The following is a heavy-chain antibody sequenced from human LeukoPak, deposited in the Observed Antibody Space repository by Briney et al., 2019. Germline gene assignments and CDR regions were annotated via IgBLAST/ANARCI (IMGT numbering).Heavy chain of an antibody. J-gene: IGHJ4*02. CDR3: ARAKVRAIGANEMFDN. D-gene: IGHD4/OR15-4a*01. CDR1: GSTFRSYD. Sequence: GGSLRHSCEVFGSTFRSYDMHWVRQAPGKGLEWVAFISSDGSNNYYADSVQGRFTISRDNSKNTLFLQVDSLRVEDTAVYYCARAKVRAIGANEMFDNWGQGTLVTVSS. CDR2: ISSDGSNN. V-gene: IGHV3-30*04.